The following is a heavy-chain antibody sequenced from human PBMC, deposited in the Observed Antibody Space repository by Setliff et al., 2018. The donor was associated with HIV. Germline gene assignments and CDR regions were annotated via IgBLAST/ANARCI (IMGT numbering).Heavy chain of an antibody. CDR2: ISDSGGST. CDR3: ASGYSSSSPRRDY. D-gene: IGHD6-6*01. CDR1: GFTFSSYD. Sequence: PGGSLRLSCAACGFTFSSYDMHWVRQATGKGLEWVSGISDSGGSTYYADSVKGRLTISRDNSKNTLNLQMNSLRAEDTAVYYCASGYSSSSPRRDYWGQGTLVTVSS. J-gene: IGHJ4*02. V-gene: IGHV3-23*01.